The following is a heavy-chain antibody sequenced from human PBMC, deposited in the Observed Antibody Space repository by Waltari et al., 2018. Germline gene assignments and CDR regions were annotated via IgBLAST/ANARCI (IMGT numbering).Heavy chain of an antibody. D-gene: IGHD7-27*01. J-gene: IGHJ4*02. V-gene: IGHV1-2*02. CDR1: GYTFTGYY. CDR3: ATGADAVQYVY. Sequence: QVQLVQSGAEVKKPGASVKVSCKTSGYTFTGYYMYWVRQAPGQGLEWMGWINPNSGGTTYAQKFQGRVTMTRDTSISTAYMELNRLISDDSAMYYCATGADAVQYVYWGQGTLVTVSS. CDR2: INPNSGGT.